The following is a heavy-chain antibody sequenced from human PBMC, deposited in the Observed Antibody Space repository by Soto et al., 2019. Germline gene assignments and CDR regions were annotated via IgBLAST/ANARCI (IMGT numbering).Heavy chain of an antibody. V-gene: IGHV4-59*01. Sequence: SETLSLTCTVAGGAISSYYWSWIRQPPGKGLEWIGYIYYSGSTNYNPSLKSRVTISVDTSKNQFSLKLSSVTAADTAVYYCARGDDGSGYYYYWFDPWGQGTLVTVSS. CDR1: GGAISSYY. CDR3: ARGDDGSGYYYYWFDP. J-gene: IGHJ5*02. D-gene: IGHD3-22*01. CDR2: IYYSGST.